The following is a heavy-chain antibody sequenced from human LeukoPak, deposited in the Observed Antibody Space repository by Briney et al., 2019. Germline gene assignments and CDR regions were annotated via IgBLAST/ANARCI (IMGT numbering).Heavy chain of an antibody. V-gene: IGHV4-59*08. J-gene: IGHJ4*02. CDR3: ARTRRFLEWSDFDY. Sequence: SETLSLTCTVSGGSIRSYYWSWIRQPPGKGLEWIGYIYYSGSTYYNPSLKSRVTISVDTSKNQFSLKLSSVTAADTAVYYCARTRRFLEWSDFDYWGQGTLVTVSS. CDR2: IYYSGST. CDR1: GGSIRSYY. D-gene: IGHD3-3*01.